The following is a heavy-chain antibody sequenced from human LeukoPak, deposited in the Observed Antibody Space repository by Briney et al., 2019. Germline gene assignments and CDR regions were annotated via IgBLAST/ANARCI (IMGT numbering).Heavy chain of an antibody. J-gene: IGHJ4*02. CDR3: ATGLTTGTTFDY. V-gene: IGHV4-59*01. Sequence: ETLSLTCTVSGGSISSYYWSWIRQPPGKGLEWIGYIYYSGSTNYNPSLKSRGTISVDTSKNQFSLKLSSVTAADTAVYYCATGLTTGTTFDYWGQGTLVTVSS. CDR2: IYYSGST. CDR1: GGSISSYY. D-gene: IGHD1-1*01.